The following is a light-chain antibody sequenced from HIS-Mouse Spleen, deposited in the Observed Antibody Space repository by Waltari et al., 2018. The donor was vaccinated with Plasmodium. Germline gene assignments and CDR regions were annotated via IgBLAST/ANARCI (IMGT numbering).Light chain of an antibody. CDR2: EDS. Sequence: SYELTQPPSVSVSPGQPARITCSGDALPNNYASWYQQKSGQAPVLVIYEDSKRPSGIPERFSGSSSGTMATLTISGAQVEDEADYYCYSTDSSGNHRVFGGGTKLTVL. CDR1: ALPNNY. J-gene: IGLJ3*02. V-gene: IGLV3-10*01. CDR3: YSTDSSGNHRV.